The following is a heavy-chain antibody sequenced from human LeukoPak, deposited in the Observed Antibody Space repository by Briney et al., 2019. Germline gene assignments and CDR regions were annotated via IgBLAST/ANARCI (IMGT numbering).Heavy chain of an antibody. CDR1: GFTFSSYA. Sequence: GGSLRLSCAASGFTFSSYAMSWVRQAPGKGLEWVSAISGSGGSTYYADSVKGRFTISRDNSRNTLYLQMNSLRAEDTAVYYCTKDLLTGFSSGWYFAYWGQGTLVTVSS. CDR3: TKDLLTGFSSGWYFAY. V-gene: IGHV3-23*01. D-gene: IGHD6-19*01. CDR2: ISGSGGST. J-gene: IGHJ4*02.